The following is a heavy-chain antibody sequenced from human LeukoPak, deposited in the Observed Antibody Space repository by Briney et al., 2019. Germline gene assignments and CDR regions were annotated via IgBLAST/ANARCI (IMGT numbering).Heavy chain of an antibody. V-gene: IGHV3-11*04. CDR3: ARDYYDSSGSSWFDP. CDR2: ISGSGGNT. D-gene: IGHD3-22*01. J-gene: IGHJ5*02. CDR1: NGSFNGYY. Sequence: LSLTCGVYNGSFNGYYWTWIRQPPGKGLEWVSAISGSGGNTYYADSVKGRFTISRDNAKNSLYLQMNSLRAKDTALYYCARDYYDSSGSSWFDPWGQGTLVTVSS.